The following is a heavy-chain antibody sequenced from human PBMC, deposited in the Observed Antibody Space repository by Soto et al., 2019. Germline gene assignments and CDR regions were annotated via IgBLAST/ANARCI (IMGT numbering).Heavy chain of an antibody. J-gene: IGHJ4*02. CDR2: INPNSGGT. V-gene: IGHV1-2*02. CDR3: ARRLGGGWELLYFDY. Sequence: ASVKVSCKASGYTFTGYYMHWVRQAPGQGLEWMGWINPNSGGTNYAQKFQGRVTMTRDTSISTAYMELSRLRSDDTAVYYCARRLGGGWELLYFDYWGQGTLVTVSS. D-gene: IGHD1-26*01. CDR1: GYTFTGYY.